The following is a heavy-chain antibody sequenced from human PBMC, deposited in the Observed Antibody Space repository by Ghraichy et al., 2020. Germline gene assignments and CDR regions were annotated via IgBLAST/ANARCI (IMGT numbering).Heavy chain of an antibody. Sequence: SQTLSLTCTVSGGSIRRYYWSWIRQPPGKGLEWIGYIYYSGSTNYNPSLKSRVTISVDTSKNRFSLKLSSVTAADTAVYYCARFSSTDWYFDLWGRGTLVTVSP. CDR1: GGSIRRYY. CDR2: IYYSGST. J-gene: IGHJ2*01. CDR3: ARFSSTDWYFDL. V-gene: IGHV4-59*08. D-gene: IGHD2-2*01.